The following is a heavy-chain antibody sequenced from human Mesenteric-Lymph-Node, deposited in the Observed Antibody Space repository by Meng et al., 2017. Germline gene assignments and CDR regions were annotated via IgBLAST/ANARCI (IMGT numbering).Heavy chain of an antibody. Sequence: VPLAESGTGLVMPSETLSLTCSISGGSVISGSYYWSWIRQPPGKRLEWIGYMYFSGSNTYNPSLKSRVTISVDTSKKQFSLKLSSVTAADTAVYYCARGHYDGYFDSWGQGTLVTVSS. CDR1: GGSVISGSYY. CDR2: MYFSGSN. CDR3: ARGHYDGYFDS. J-gene: IGHJ4*02. V-gene: IGHV4-61*01. D-gene: IGHD3-22*01.